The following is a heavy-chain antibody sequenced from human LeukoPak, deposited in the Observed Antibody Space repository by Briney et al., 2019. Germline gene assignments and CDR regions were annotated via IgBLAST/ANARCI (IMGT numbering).Heavy chain of an antibody. J-gene: IGHJ2*01. CDR3: ARHPGKVTNDWYFDL. V-gene: IGHV1-46*01. CDR2: INPSGGTT. D-gene: IGHD4-23*01. CDR1: GYIFTNFY. Sequence: ASVKVSCKASGYIFTNFYMHWVRQAPGQGLEWMGIINPSGGTTSYAQKFQGRVTMTRDTSTSTVYMELSRLSSDDTAVYYCARHPGKVTNDWYFDLWGRGTLVTVSS.